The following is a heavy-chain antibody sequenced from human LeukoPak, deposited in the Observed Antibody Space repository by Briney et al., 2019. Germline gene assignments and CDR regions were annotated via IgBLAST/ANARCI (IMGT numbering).Heavy chain of an antibody. CDR2: ISSSSSYI. V-gene: IGHV3-21*01. Sequence: PGGSLRLSCAASGFTFDDYAMHWVRQAPGKGLEWVSSISSSSSYIYYADSVKGRFTIPRDNAKNSLYLQMNSLRAEDTAVYYCARDAGEITMIVDYWGQGTLVTVSS. CDR3: ARDAGEITMIVDY. J-gene: IGHJ4*02. CDR1: GFTFDDYA. D-gene: IGHD3-22*01.